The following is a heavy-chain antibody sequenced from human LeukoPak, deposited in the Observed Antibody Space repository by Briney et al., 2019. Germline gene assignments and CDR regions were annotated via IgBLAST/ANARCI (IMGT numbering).Heavy chain of an antibody. D-gene: IGHD5-12*01. V-gene: IGHV3-9*01. Sequence: PGRSLRLSCAASGFTFDDYAMHWVRHAPGKGLEWVSGISWNSGSIGYADSVKGRFTISRDNAKNSLYLQMNSLRAEDTALYYCAKDIEDSGYDSSFDYWCRGTLVTVSS. CDR3: AKDIEDSGYDSSFDY. CDR2: ISWNSGSI. CDR1: GFTFDDYA. J-gene: IGHJ4*02.